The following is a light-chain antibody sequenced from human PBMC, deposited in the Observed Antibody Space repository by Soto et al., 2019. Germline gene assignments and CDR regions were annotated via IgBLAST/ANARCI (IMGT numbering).Light chain of an antibody. CDR2: DAS. J-gene: IGKJ2*01. Sequence: VLTQSPGTLSLSPGARATLSCRASENIYTSYVAWFQQRPGQPPRLLIYDASSRAAGVPDRFSGSGSGTDFTLTISRLEPEDFALYYCQRYGGSPPYTFGQATKVEIK. V-gene: IGKV3-20*01. CDR1: ENIYTSY. CDR3: QRYGGSPPYT.